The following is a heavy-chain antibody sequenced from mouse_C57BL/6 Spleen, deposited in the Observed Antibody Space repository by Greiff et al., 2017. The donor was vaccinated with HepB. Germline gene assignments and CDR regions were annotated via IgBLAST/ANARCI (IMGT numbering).Heavy chain of an antibody. CDR1: GYSFTDYN. J-gene: IGHJ4*01. V-gene: IGHV1-39*01. D-gene: IGHD1-1*01. CDR2: INPNYGTT. CDR3: ASITTVVATRAMDY. Sequence: VHVKQSGPELVKPGASVKISCKASGYSFTDYNMNWVKQSNGKSLEWIGVINPNYGTTSYNQKFKGKATLTVDQSSSTAYMQLNSLTSEDSAVYYCASITTVVATRAMDYWGQGTSVTVSS.